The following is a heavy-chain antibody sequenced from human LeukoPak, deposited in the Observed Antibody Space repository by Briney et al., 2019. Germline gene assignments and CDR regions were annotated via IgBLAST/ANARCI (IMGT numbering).Heavy chain of an antibody. Sequence: PSETLSLTCTVSGGSISSGGYYWSWIRQHPGKGLEWIGYIYYSGSTYYNPSLKSRVTISVDTSKNQFSLKLSSVTAADTAVYYCASFPSSDFWSGYYYWGQGTLVTVSS. CDR3: ASFPSSDFWSGYYY. CDR1: GGSISSGGYY. V-gene: IGHV4-31*03. CDR2: IYYSGST. J-gene: IGHJ4*02. D-gene: IGHD3-3*01.